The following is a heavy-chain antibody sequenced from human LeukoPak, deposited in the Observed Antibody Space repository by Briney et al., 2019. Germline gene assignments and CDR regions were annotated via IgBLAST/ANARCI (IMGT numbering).Heavy chain of an antibody. CDR3: ARGPYSYDSSGAFDI. CDR2: IYYSGST. Sequence: SETLSLTCTVSGGSISSSSYYWGWIRQPPGKGLEWIGSIYYSGSTYYNPSLKSRVTISVDTSKNQFSLKLSSVTAADTAVYFCARGPYSYDSSGAFDIWGQGTMVTVSS. D-gene: IGHD3-22*01. V-gene: IGHV4-39*07. J-gene: IGHJ3*02. CDR1: GGSISSSSYY.